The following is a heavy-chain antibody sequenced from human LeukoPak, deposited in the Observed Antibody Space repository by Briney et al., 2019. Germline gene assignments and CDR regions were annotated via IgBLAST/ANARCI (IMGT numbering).Heavy chain of an antibody. CDR3: AKAWGFDY. J-gene: IGHJ4*02. V-gene: IGHV3-23*01. D-gene: IGHD3-16*01. Sequence: SSETLSLTCAVYGGSFSGYFWSWVSQAPGKGLEWVSAISGSGGSTYYADSVKGRFTISRDNSKNTLYLQMNSLRAEDTAVYYCAKAWGFDYWGQGTLVTVSS. CDR2: ISGSGGST. CDR1: GGSFSGYF.